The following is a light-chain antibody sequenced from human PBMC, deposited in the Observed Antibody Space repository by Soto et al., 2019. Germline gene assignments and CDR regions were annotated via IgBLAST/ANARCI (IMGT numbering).Light chain of an antibody. CDR1: QSVSSK. CDR3: QHYNDWPPTWT. V-gene: IGKV3-15*01. Sequence: EIVMTQSPATLSVSPGERATLSCRASQSVSSKLAWYQQKPGQAPRVLIYGASTRATGIPARFSGSGSGIEFTLTISSLQSEDFAVYYCQHYNDWPPTWTFGQGTRVEIK. CDR2: GAS. J-gene: IGKJ1*01.